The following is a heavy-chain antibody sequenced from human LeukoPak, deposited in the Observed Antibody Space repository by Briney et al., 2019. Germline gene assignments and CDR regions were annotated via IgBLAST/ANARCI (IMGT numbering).Heavy chain of an antibody. J-gene: IGHJ5*02. CDR3: ARSHYDIGQWFDP. D-gene: IGHD3-22*01. Sequence: SETLSLTCTVSGGSISSSSYYWGWIRQPPGKGLEWIGSIFDSGSIYYNPSLKSRVTISVDTSKNQFSLNMSSVTAADTAVYYCARSHYDIGQWFDPWGQGTLVTVSS. V-gene: IGHV4-39*07. CDR2: IFDSGSI. CDR1: GGSISSSSYY.